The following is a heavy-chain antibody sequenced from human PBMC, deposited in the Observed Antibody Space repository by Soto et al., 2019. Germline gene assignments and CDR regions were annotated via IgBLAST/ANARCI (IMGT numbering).Heavy chain of an antibody. J-gene: IGHJ4*02. CDR1: GYTFTGYY. Sequence: VASVKVSCKASGYTFTGYYIHWVRQAPGQGLEWMGWVNPNSGGTNYAQKFQGWVTMTRDTSISTAYMELSRLRPDDTAVYYCVTSRVSIAVAGETEYYFDYWGQGTLGTVAS. CDR2: VNPNSGGT. D-gene: IGHD6-19*01. CDR3: VTSRVSIAVAGETEYYFDY. V-gene: IGHV1-2*04.